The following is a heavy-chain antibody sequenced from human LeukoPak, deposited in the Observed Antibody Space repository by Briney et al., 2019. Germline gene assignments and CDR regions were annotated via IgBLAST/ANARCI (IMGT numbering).Heavy chain of an antibody. J-gene: IGHJ4*02. D-gene: IGHD5-12*01. CDR1: GFTSSSYW. CDR3: AREGRVSGYDFDC. V-gene: IGHV3-74*03. CDR2: INSDGSSI. Sequence: PGGSLRLSCAASGFTSSSYWLHWVRQAPGKGLVWVSRINSDGSSITYADSVKGRFTISGDNAKNTLYLQMNSLRVEDTAVYYCAREGRVSGYDFDCWGQGTLVTVSS.